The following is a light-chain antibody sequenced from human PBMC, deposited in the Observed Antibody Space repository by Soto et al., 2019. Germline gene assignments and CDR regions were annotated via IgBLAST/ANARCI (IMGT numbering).Light chain of an antibody. CDR1: DIGSYS. J-gene: IGLJ2*01. Sequence: SYVLTQPPSVSVAPGQTARITCGGNDIGSYSVHWYQQRPGQAPVLVVYDDSDRPSGIPERFSGSNSGNTATLGISRVEVGDEADYYCQVWDSSSDHAVFGGGTKLTVL. CDR3: QVWDSSSDHAV. CDR2: DDS. V-gene: IGLV3-21*02.